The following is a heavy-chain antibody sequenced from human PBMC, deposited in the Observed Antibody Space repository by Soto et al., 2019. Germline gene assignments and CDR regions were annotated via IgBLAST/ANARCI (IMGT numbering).Heavy chain of an antibody. Sequence: SATLSLTCAVSGGSISSGGYYWSWIRQPPGKGLEWIGYIYYSGSTNYNPSLKSRVTISVDTSKNQFSLNLRSMSPADTAVYYCARVGGLAARTFDYWGPGTLVTVSS. J-gene: IGHJ4*02. CDR2: IYYSGST. CDR3: ARVGGLAARTFDY. D-gene: IGHD6-6*01. CDR1: GGSISSGGYY. V-gene: IGHV4-61*08.